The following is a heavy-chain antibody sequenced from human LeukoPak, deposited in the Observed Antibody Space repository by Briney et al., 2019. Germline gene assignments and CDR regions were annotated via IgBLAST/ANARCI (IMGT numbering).Heavy chain of an antibody. D-gene: IGHD1-26*01. CDR3: ARIEDSIVGAIDY. Sequence: PGRSLRLSCAASGFTFDDYVMHWVRPAPGKGLEWVSGITWNSDTIAYADSVKGRFTISRDNAKNSLYLQMNSLRAEDTAVYYCARIEDSIVGAIDYWGQGTLVTVSS. CDR2: ITWNSDTI. V-gene: IGHV3-9*01. CDR1: GFTFDDYV. J-gene: IGHJ4*02.